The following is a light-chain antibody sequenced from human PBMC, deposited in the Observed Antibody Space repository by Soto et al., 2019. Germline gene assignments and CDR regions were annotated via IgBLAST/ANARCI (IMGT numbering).Light chain of an antibody. CDR2: AAS. CDR1: QGSRND. J-gene: IGKJ1*01. CDR3: LQDYNYPRT. V-gene: IGKV1-6*01. Sequence: AIQMTQSPSSLTASVGDRVTSTCRASQGSRNDLGWYQQKPGKATKLLIYAASSLQSGVPSRFSGSGSGTDFTLTISSLQPEDFATYYWLQDYNYPRTCGQGPKVEIK.